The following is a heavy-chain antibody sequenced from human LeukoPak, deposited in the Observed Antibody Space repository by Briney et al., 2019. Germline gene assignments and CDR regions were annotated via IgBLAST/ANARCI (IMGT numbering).Heavy chain of an antibody. D-gene: IGHD1-26*01. Sequence: GGSLRLSCAASGFTFSSYDMHWVRQAPGKELEWVAVISYDGSNKYYADSVKGRFTISRDNSKNTLYLQMNSLRAEDTAVYYCASARVGALDYWGQGTLVTVSS. CDR1: GFTFSSYD. V-gene: IGHV3-30*01. CDR2: ISYDGSNK. CDR3: ASARVGALDY. J-gene: IGHJ4*02.